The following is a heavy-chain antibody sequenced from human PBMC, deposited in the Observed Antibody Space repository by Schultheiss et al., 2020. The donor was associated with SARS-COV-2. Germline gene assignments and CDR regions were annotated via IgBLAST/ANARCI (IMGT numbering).Heavy chain of an antibody. D-gene: IGHD6-19*01. V-gene: IGHV3-48*01. CDR3: ARDLGSGFDP. Sequence: GGSLRLSCAASGFTFSSYDMNWVRQAPGKGLEWVSYISSSGYTIYYADSVKGRFTISRDNSKNTLYLQMNSLRAEDTAVYYCARDLGSGFDPWGQGTLVTVSS. J-gene: IGHJ5*02. CDR2: ISSSGYTI. CDR1: GFTFSSYD.